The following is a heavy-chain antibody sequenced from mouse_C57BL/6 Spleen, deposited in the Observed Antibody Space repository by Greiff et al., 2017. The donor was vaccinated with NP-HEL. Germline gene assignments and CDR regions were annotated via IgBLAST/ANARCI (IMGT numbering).Heavy chain of an antibody. D-gene: IGHD1-1*02. Sequence: EVQLVESGGGLVKPGGSLKLSCAASGFTFSDYGMHWVRQAPEKGLEWVAYISSGSSTIYYADTVKGRFTISRDNAKNTLFLQMTSLRSEDTAMDYCARRWGEAWFAYWGQGTLVTVSA. V-gene: IGHV5-17*01. CDR3: ARRWGEAWFAY. CDR1: GFTFSDYG. CDR2: ISSGSSTI. J-gene: IGHJ3*01.